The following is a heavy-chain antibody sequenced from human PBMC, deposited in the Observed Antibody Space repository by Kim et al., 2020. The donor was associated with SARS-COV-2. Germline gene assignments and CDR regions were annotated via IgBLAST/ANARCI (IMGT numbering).Heavy chain of an antibody. CDR1: GFTFSSYA. J-gene: IGHJ5*02. V-gene: IGHV3-23*01. D-gene: IGHD2-15*01. CDR3: AKDTAEWYCSGGSCGNWFDP. Sequence: GSLRLSCAASGFTFSSYAMSWVRQAPGKGLEWVSAISGSSISTYYADSVKGRFTISRDNSKSTLYLQMNSLRAEDTAVYYCAKDTAEWYCSGGSCGNWFDPWGQGTLVTVSP. CDR2: ISGSSIST.